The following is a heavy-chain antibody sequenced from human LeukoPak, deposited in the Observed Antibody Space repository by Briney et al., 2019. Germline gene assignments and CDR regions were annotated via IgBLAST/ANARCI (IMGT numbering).Heavy chain of an antibody. Sequence: SETLSLTCTVSGASISTYYWSWIRQPPGKGLEWIGYIYYSGSTNYNPSLKSRVTISVDTSKNQFSLKLSSVTAADTAVYYCARSLVVTATPRYHFGMDVWGQGTTVTVSS. CDR3: ARSLVVTATPRYHFGMDV. CDR2: IYYSGST. J-gene: IGHJ6*02. V-gene: IGHV4-59*01. CDR1: GASISTYY. D-gene: IGHD2-21*02.